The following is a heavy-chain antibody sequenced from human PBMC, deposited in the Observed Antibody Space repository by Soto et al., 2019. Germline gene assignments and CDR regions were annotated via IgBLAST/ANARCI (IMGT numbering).Heavy chain of an antibody. V-gene: IGHV3-11*06. Sequence: QVQLVESGGGLVKPGGSLRLSCAASGFTFSDYYMSWIRQAPGKGLEWVSYISSSSSYTNYADSVKGRFTISRDNAKNSLYLQRNSLRAETTAVYYCARAYAGGSITGTDYFDYWGQGTLVTVSS. CDR3: ARAYAGGSITGTDYFDY. D-gene: IGHD1-20*01. J-gene: IGHJ4*02. CDR1: GFTFSDYY. CDR2: ISSSSSYT.